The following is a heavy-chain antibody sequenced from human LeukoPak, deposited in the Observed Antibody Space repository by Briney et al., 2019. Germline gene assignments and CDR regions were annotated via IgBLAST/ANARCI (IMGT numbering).Heavy chain of an antibody. Sequence: GASVKVSCKASGYTFTKYYILWVRQAPGQGLEWMGLINPGGDNTNYAQNFQGRVTMTRDTSTSTVYMELSSLRSEDTAIYYCARIRDGYNDAYDIWGQGTVVTVPS. CDR2: INPGGDNT. CDR3: ARIRDGYNDAYDI. V-gene: IGHV1-46*01. CDR1: GYTFTKYY. J-gene: IGHJ3*02. D-gene: IGHD5-24*01.